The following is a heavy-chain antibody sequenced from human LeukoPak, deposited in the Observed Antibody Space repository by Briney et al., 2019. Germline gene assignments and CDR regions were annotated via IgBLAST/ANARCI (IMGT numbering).Heavy chain of an antibody. D-gene: IGHD4-17*01. CDR2: IYYSGST. CDR1: GGSISSYY. Sequence: TSETLSLTCTVSGGSISSYYWSWIWQPPGKGLEWIGYIYYSGSTNYNPSLKSRVTISVDTSKNQFSLKLSSVTAADTAVYYCARTSGSGLRGLDYWGQGTLVTVSS. J-gene: IGHJ4*02. V-gene: IGHV4-59*01. CDR3: ARTSGSGLRGLDY.